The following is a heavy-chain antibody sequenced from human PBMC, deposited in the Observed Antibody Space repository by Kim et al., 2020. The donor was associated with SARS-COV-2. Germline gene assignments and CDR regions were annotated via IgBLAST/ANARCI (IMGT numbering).Heavy chain of an antibody. Sequence: SVKVSCKASGGTFSSYAISWVRQAPGQGLEWMGGIIPIFGTANYAQKFQGRVTITADESTSTAYMELSSLRSEDTAVYYCARDPLGYYYGMDVWGQGTTVTVSS. CDR2: IIPIFGTA. CDR1: GGTFSSYA. V-gene: IGHV1-69*13. CDR3: ARDPLGYYYGMDV. J-gene: IGHJ6*02. D-gene: IGHD6-6*01.